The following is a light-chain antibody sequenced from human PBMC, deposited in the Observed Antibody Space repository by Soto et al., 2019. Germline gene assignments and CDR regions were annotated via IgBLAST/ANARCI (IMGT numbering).Light chain of an antibody. CDR3: AAWDDALNGYV. CDR2: GNT. CDR1: SSNIGSNA. V-gene: IGLV1-36*01. J-gene: IGLJ1*01. Sequence: QSVLTQPPSVSGAPRQRVTISCSGSSSNIGSNAVNWYQQFPGKAPELLIYGNTNRPSGVPDRFSGSKSGTSASLAITGLQAEDEADYYCAAWDDALNGYVFATGTKVTVL.